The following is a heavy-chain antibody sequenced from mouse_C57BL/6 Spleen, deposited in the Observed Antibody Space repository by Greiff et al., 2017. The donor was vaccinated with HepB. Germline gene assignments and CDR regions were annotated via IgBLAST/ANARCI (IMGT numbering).Heavy chain of an antibody. V-gene: IGHV1-47*01. D-gene: IGHD2-4*01. Sequence: VKLQESGAELVKPGASVKMSCKASGYTFTTYPIEWMKQNHGKSLEWIGNFHPYNDDTKYNEKFKGKATLTVEKSSSTVYLELSRLTSDDSAVYYGARRIYADDYEYYVDYWGQGTTLTVSS. CDR2: FHPYNDDT. CDR1: GYTFTTYP. J-gene: IGHJ2*01. CDR3: ARRIYADDYEYYVDY.